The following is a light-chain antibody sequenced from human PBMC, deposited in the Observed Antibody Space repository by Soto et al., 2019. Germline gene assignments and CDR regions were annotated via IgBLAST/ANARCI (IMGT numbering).Light chain of an antibody. CDR2: DVS. CDR3: SSYTSSSTVV. Sequence: QSALTQPASVSGSPGQSITISCTGTSSDVGGYNFVSWYQQHPGTAPKLMIYDVSNRPSGVSNRFSGSKSGNTASLTISGLQPEDEADYYCSSYTSSSTVVFGGGTKLTAL. CDR1: SSDVGGYNF. V-gene: IGLV2-14*01. J-gene: IGLJ2*01.